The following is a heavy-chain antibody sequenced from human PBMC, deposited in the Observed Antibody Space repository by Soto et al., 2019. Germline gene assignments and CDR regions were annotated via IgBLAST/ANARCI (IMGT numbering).Heavy chain of an antibody. V-gene: IGHV6-1*01. D-gene: IGHD3-9*01. J-gene: IGHJ5*02. Sequence: PSQTLSLSCAISGDSVSSNSAAWDWIRQSPSRGLEWLGRTYYRSRWYHDYAVSMKSRVAINPVISKNLLSLQWNSLTPEDPAVYYCVRDHIFLDILPGLSTSRLDPGGQGTSLTVSS. CDR1: GDSVSSNSAA. CDR3: VRDHIFLDILPGLSTSRLDP. CDR2: TYYRSRWYH.